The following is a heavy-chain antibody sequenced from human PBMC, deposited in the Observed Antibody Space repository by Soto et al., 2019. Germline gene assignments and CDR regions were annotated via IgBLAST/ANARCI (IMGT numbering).Heavy chain of an antibody. CDR1: GYTLTELS. CDR2: LDPEDGET. J-gene: IGHJ4*02. CDR3: ARDMWGADYGGAIDY. V-gene: IGHV1-24*01. D-gene: IGHD4-17*01. Sequence: ASVKVSCKVSGYTLTELSMHWVRQAPGKGLEWMGGLDPEDGETIYAQKFQGRVTITADESTSTAYMELSSLRSEDTAVYYCARDMWGADYGGAIDYWGQGTLVTVPS.